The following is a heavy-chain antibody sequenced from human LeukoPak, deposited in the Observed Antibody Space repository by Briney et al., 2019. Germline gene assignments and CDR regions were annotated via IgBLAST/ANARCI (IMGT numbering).Heavy chain of an antibody. CDR1: GFTFSSYA. D-gene: IGHD3-22*01. Sequence: GGSLRLSCAASGFTFSSYAMSWVRQAPGKWLEWVSAISGSGGSTYYADSAKGRFTISRDNSKNTLYLQMNSLRAEDTAVYYCAKGGVVYDSSGYYDYWGQGTLVTVSS. V-gene: IGHV3-23*01. CDR3: AKGGVVYDSSGYYDY. J-gene: IGHJ4*02. CDR2: ISGSGGST.